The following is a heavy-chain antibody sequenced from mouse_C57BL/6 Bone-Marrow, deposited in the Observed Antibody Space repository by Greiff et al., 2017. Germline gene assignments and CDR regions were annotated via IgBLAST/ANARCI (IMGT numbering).Heavy chain of an antibody. CDR3: ARGYDNDYAMDY. J-gene: IGHJ4*01. CDR1: GYSFTDYN. D-gene: IGHD2-4*01. Sequence: VQLKESGPELVKPGASVKLSCKASGYSFTDYNMNWVKQSNGKSLEWIGAINPNYGTTYYNQKFKGKATLTVDKSSSTAYMQLNSLTSEDSAVYYGARGYDNDYAMDYWGQGTSVTGSS. CDR2: INPNYGTT. V-gene: IGHV1-39*01.